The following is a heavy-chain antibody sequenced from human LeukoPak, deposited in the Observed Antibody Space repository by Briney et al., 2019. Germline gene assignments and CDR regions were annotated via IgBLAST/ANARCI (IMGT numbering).Heavy chain of an antibody. CDR1: GYTFTGYY. D-gene: IGHD3-10*01. CDR3: ATEPLKLLWFGEDAFDI. V-gene: IGHV1-2*02. CDR2: INPNSGGT. Sequence: ASVKVPCKASGYTFTGYYMHWVRQAPGQGLEWMGWINPNSGGTNYAQKFQGRVTMTRDTSISTAYMELSRLRSDDTAVYYCATEPLKLLWFGEDAFDIWGQGTMVTVSS. J-gene: IGHJ3*02.